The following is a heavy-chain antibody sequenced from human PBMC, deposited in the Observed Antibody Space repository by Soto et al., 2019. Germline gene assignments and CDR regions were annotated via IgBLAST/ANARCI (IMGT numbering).Heavy chain of an antibody. CDR2: IYRDDDR. V-gene: IGHV2-5*02. CDR3: AHKEGYGSGSYAFDI. Sequence: SGPTLVQPTQTLTLTCSFSGFSLTTTEVGVGWIRQPPGKALEWLAIIYRDDDRRYSPSLKSRLTITKDTSKNQVVLTMTNMDPVDTATYYCAHKEGYGSGSYAFDIWGQGTMVTVSS. CDR1: GFSLTTTEVG. J-gene: IGHJ3*02. D-gene: IGHD3-10*01.